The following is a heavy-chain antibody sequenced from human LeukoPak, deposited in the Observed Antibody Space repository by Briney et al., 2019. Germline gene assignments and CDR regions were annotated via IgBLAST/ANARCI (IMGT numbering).Heavy chain of an antibody. CDR1: GGSIGSYY. CDR2: IYYSGST. D-gene: IGHD6-13*01. J-gene: IGHJ4*02. Sequence: SETLSLTCTVSGGSIGSYYWSWIRQSPGKGLEWIGYIYYSGSTNYNPSLKSRVTISVDTSKNQFTLKLSSVTAADTAVYYCARDPAAGTLFDYWGQGILVTVSS. V-gene: IGHV4-59*01. CDR3: ARDPAAGTLFDY.